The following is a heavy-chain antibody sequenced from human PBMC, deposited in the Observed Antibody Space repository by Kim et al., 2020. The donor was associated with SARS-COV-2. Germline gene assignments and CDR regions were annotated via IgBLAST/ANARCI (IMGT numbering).Heavy chain of an antibody. V-gene: IGHV3-23*01. CDR3: AKDRGSTSPYYYYGMDV. D-gene: IGHD2-2*01. Sequence: GGSLRLSCAASGFTFSSYAMSWVRQAPGKGLEWVSAISGSGGSTYYADSVKGRFTISRDNSKNTLYLQMNSLRAEDTAVYYCAKDRGSTSPYYYYGMDVWGQGTTVTVSS. J-gene: IGHJ6*02. CDR1: GFTFSSYA. CDR2: ISGSGGST.